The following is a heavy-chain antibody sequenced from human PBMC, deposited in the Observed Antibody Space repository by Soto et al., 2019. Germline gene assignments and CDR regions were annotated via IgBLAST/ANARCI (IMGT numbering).Heavy chain of an antibody. J-gene: IGHJ4*02. CDR3: AKGIDYGAYQLGFDY. V-gene: IGHV3-30*18. Sequence: GGSLRLSCAASGFTFSSYGMHWVRQAPGKGLEWVAVISYDGSNKYYADSVKGRFTISRDNSKNTLYLQMNSLRAEDTAVYYCAKGIDYGAYQLGFDYWGQGTLVTVSS. CDR2: ISYDGSNK. D-gene: IGHD4-17*01. CDR1: GFTFSSYG.